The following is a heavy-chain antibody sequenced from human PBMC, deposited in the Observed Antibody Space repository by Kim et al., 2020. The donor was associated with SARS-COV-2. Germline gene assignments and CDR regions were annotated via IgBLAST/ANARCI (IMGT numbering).Heavy chain of an antibody. CDR2: IWYDGSNK. CDR3: ARDHPWGSSWGGDY. CDR1: GFTFSNYG. D-gene: IGHD6-13*01. J-gene: IGHJ4*02. Sequence: GGSLRLSCAASGFTFSNYGMHWVRQAPGKGLEWVAVIWYDGSNKYYADSVKGRFTISRDNSKNTLYLQMNSLRAEDTALYYCARDHPWGSSWGGDYWGQGTLVTVSS. V-gene: IGHV3-33*01.